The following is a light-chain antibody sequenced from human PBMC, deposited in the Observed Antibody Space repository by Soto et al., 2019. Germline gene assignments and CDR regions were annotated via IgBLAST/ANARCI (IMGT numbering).Light chain of an antibody. CDR3: SSYTSSSTLV. V-gene: IGLV2-14*01. CDR2: DVT. Sequence: QSALTQPPSVSGSPGQSITISCTGTSSDVGGYNYVSWYQQHPGKAPKLMIYDVTNRPSGVSNRFSGSKSGNTASLTISGLQAEDEADYYCSSYTSSSTLVFGGGTKVTVL. J-gene: IGLJ2*01. CDR1: SSDVGGYNY.